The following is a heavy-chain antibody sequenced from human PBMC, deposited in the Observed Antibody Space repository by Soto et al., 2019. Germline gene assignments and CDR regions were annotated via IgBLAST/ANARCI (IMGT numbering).Heavy chain of an antibody. V-gene: IGHV4-4*02. CDR1: GDSVNTSDW. D-gene: IGHD2-21*01. J-gene: IGHJ4*02. CDR2: IYHGGNI. Sequence: QVQLQESGPGLVKPSGTLSLTCAVSGDSVNTSDWWNWVRQPPGKGLEWIGEIYHGGNIYYNPALKSRVTISLDKSKNHLSLELTSVTAPDTASYYCARDHQMIDTCSSVFWVQGTLVTVSS. CDR3: ARDHQMIDTCSSVF.